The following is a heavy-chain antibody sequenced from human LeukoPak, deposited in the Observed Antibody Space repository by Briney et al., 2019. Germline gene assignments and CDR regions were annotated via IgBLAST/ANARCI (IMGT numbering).Heavy chain of an antibody. Sequence: GESLKISCKGSGYSFTNYWIGWVRQMPGKGLEWMGIIYPGDSDTRYSPSFQGQATISADKSISTAYLQWSSLKASDTAMYYCARTYSSSWFYFDYWGQGTLVTVSS. J-gene: IGHJ4*02. D-gene: IGHD6-13*01. CDR3: ARTYSSSWFYFDY. V-gene: IGHV5-51*01. CDR1: GYSFTNYW. CDR2: IYPGDSDT.